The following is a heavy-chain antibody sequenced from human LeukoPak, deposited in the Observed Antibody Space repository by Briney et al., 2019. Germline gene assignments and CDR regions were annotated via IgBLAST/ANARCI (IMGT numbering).Heavy chain of an antibody. J-gene: IGHJ6*02. CDR3: ARARPSGTSHPYSRYSGMDV. D-gene: IGHD1-26*01. CDR1: GYTFTGYY. Sequence: GASVKVSCKASGYTFTGYYIHWVRQAPGQGLEWMGWISPDSGATNSAQSFRGRVTMTRDTSTRTAYMELTRLRSDDTAIYYCARARPSGTSHPYSRYSGMDVWGQGTTVTVSS. CDR2: ISPDSGAT. V-gene: IGHV1-2*02.